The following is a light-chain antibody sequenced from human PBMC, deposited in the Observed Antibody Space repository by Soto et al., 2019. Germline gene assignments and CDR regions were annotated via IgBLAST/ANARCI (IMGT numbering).Light chain of an antibody. CDR3: CSYAGSYTLVV. V-gene: IGLV2-11*01. Sequence: QSALTQPRSVSGSPGQSVTISCTGTSSDVGGYNYVSWYQQHPGKAPKLMIYDVSKRPSGVPDRFSGSKSGNTASLTISGPQAEDEADYYFCSYAGSYTLVVFGGGTKLTVL. J-gene: IGLJ2*01. CDR2: DVS. CDR1: SSDVGGYNY.